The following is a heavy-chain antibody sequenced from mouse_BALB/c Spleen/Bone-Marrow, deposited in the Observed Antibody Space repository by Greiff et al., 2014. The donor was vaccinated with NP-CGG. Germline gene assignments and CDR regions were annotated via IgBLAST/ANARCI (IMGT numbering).Heavy chain of an antibody. CDR3: ARLGALYYFDY. Sequence: EVKLEESGGGSVQPGGSRRLSCAASGFTFSSFGMHWVRQAPEKGLEWVAYISSGSSTIYYADTVKGRFTISRDNPKNTLFLQMTSLRSEDTAMYYCARLGALYYFDYWGHATTLTVSS. CDR2: ISSGSSTI. V-gene: IGHV5-17*02. J-gene: IGHJ2*01. CDR1: GFTFSSFG.